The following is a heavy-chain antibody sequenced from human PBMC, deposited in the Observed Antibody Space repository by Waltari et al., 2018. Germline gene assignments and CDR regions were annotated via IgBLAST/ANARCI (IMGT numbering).Heavy chain of an antibody. CDR3: AKFRSSTVTAVANY. CDR2: IDGSGGTT. Sequence: EVQLLESGGGLTTPGGSLSLSCATSGFTFSRDAMSWVRQAPGTGLEWVSVIDGSGGTTYYADSVKGRFTISRDDSKNTVYLQMNSLRVEDTAVYYCAKFRSSTVTAVANYWGQGTLVIVSS. D-gene: IGHD4-17*01. CDR1: GFTFSRDA. J-gene: IGHJ4*02. V-gene: IGHV3-23*01.